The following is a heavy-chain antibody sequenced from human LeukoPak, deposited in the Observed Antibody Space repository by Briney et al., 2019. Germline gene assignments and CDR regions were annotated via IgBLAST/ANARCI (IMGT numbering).Heavy chain of an antibody. D-gene: IGHD3-3*01. CDR2: ISAYNGNT. V-gene: IGHV1-18*01. Sequence: ASVKVSCKASGYTFTSYGISWVRQAPGQGLEWMGWISAYNGNTNYAQKLQGRVTMTTDTSTSTAYMELRSLRSDDTAVYYCARYRTYYYDFWSGYYPGYFDYWGQGTLVTVSS. CDR3: ARYRTYYYDFWSGYYPGYFDY. J-gene: IGHJ4*02. CDR1: GYTFTSYG.